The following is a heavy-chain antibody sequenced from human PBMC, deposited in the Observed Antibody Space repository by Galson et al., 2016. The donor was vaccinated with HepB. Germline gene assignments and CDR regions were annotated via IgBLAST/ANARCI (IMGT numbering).Heavy chain of an antibody. Sequence: SLRLSCAASEITFSSFAMTWVRQTPGKGLEWVSTISATGGTTYYADTVKGRFTVSRDNSKNTLFLQMNSLRAEDTAVYYCAKWGIGDILVVVAATDMDVWGQGTTVIVSS. J-gene: IGHJ6*02. D-gene: IGHD2-15*01. CDR3: AKWGIGDILVVVAATDMDV. CDR1: EITFSSFA. CDR2: ISATGGTT. V-gene: IGHV3-23*01.